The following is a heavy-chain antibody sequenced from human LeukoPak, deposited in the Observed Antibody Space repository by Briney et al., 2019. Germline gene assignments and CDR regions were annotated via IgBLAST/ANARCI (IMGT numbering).Heavy chain of an antibody. V-gene: IGHV5-10-1*01. J-gene: IGHJ4*02. CDR3: ARHICYYGSGSCEFDY. CDR2: IDPSDSYT. CDR1: GYSFTSYW. D-gene: IGHD3-10*01. Sequence: GESLRISCKGSGYSFTSYWISRVRQMPGKGLEWMGRIDPSDSYTNYSPSFQGHVTISADKSISTAYLQWSSMKASDTAMYYCARHICYYGSGSCEFDYWGQGTLVTVSS.